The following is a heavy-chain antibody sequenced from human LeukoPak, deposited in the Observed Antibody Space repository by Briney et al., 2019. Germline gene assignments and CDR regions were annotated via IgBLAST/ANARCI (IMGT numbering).Heavy chain of an antibody. Sequence: SETLSLTCTVSGGSISSYYWSWIRHPPGKGLEWIGYIYYSGSTNYNPSLKSRVTISVDTSKNQFSLKLSSVTAADTAVYYCAREVSSGSYYGMDVWGQGTTVTVSS. V-gene: IGHV4-59*01. D-gene: IGHD1-26*01. J-gene: IGHJ6*02. CDR3: AREVSSGSYYGMDV. CDR1: GGSISSYY. CDR2: IYYSGST.